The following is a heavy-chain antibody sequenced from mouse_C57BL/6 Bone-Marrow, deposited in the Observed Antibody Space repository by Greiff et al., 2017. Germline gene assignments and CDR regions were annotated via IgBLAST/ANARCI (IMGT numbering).Heavy chain of an antibody. Sequence: EVHLVESGGGLVKPGGSLKLSCAASGFTFSSYTMSWVRQTPEKRLQWVAAISGGGGNTSYPDSVKGRFTISRDNDKNILYLQMRSRSSEDTALYYCSRQVTTVLATKYFDVWGTGTTVTVSS. CDR2: ISGGGGNT. D-gene: IGHD1-1*01. CDR1: GFTFSSYT. J-gene: IGHJ1*03. CDR3: SRQVTTVLATKYFDV. V-gene: IGHV5-9*01.